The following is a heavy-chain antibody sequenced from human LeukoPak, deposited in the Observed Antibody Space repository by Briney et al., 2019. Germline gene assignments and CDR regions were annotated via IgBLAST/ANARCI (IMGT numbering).Heavy chain of an antibody. V-gene: IGHV3-48*01. D-gene: IGHD3-10*01. J-gene: IGHJ4*02. CDR1: GFTFSSYS. CDR3: ARYGSGNDY. Sequence: GGSLRLSCAASGFTFSSYSMNWVRQAPGKGLEWVSYISSSSSTIYYADSVKGRFTISRDNAKNSLYLQMNSLRAEDTAVYYCARYGSGNDYWGQGTLVTVSS. CDR2: ISSSSSTI.